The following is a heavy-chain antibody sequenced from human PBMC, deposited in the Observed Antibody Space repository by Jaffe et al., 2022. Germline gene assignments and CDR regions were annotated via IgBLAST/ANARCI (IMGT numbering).Heavy chain of an antibody. CDR3: AKDMVRGVGNWFDP. Sequence: QVQLVESGGGVVQPGGSLRLSCAASGFTFSSYGMHWVRQAPGKGLEWVAFIRYDGSNKYYADSVKGRFTISRDNSKNTLYLQMNSLRAEDTAVYYCAKDMVRGVGNWFDPWGQGTLVTVSS. D-gene: IGHD3-10*01. V-gene: IGHV3-30*02. J-gene: IGHJ5*02. CDR2: IRYDGSNK. CDR1: GFTFSSYG.